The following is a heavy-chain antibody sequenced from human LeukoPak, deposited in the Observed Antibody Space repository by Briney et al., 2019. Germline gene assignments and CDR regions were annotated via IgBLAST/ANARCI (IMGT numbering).Heavy chain of an antibody. V-gene: IGHV3-53*01. Sequence: PGGSLRLSCAASGFTVSTDYMSLVRQAPGKGLEWVSVLYSGGSTYYADSVKGRFTISRDNSKNTLYLQMNFLRVEDTAVYYCARDGSASSAYYSAQYYFDYWGQGTLVTVSS. D-gene: IGHD3-22*01. CDR3: ARDGSASSAYYSAQYYFDY. CDR2: LYSGGST. J-gene: IGHJ4*02. CDR1: GFTVSTDY.